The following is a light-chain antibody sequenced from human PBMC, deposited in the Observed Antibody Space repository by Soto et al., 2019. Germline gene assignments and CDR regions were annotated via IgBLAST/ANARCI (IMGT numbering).Light chain of an antibody. J-gene: IGKJ4*01. V-gene: IGKV3-20*01. CDR1: QSVRNTY. Sequence: EIVLTQSPGTLSLSPGERATLSCRASQSVRNTYLAWYQQKPGQPPRLLIYGASKRQSGVPDRFSGGGSETDFTLSISSLEPEDFAVYYCQQYSGPVTFGGGTKVDIK. CDR2: GAS. CDR3: QQYSGPVT.